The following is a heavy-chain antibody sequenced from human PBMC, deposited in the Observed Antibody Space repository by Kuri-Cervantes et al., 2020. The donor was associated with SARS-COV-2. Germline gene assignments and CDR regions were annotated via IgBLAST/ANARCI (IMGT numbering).Heavy chain of an antibody. J-gene: IGHJ3*02. V-gene: IGHV4-59*01. CDR3: ARERGQIYYYGSGSPTDRAFDI. CDR2: IYYSGST. D-gene: IGHD3-10*01. Sequence: GSLRLSCTVSGGSISSYYWSWIRQPPGKGLEWIGYIYYSGSTNYNPSLKSRVTISVDTSKNQFSLKLSSVTAADTAVYYCARERGQIYYYGSGSPTDRAFDIWGQGTMVTVSS. CDR1: GGSISSYY.